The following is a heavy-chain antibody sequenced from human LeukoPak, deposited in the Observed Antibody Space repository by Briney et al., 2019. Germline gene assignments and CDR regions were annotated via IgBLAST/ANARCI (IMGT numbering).Heavy chain of an antibody. D-gene: IGHD6-6*01. CDR1: GFTFSSYS. CDR3: AKASSIAARPGYFDY. CDR2: ISSSSSYI. V-gene: IGHV3-21*04. Sequence: PGGSLRLSCAASGFTFSSYSMNWVRQAPGKGLEWVSSISSSSSYIYYADSVKGRFTISRDNAKNSLYLQMNSLRAEDTALYYCAKASSIAARPGYFDYWGQGTLVTVSS. J-gene: IGHJ4*02.